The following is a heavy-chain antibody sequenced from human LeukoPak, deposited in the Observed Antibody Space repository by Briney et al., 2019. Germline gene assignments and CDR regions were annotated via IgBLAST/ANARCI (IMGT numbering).Heavy chain of an antibody. CDR3: ASGGLVSRYLDH. J-gene: IGHJ4*02. CDR2: IFYSGST. Sequence: SETLSLTCAVSGSSISSSTWWTWVRQPPGKGLAWIGEIFYSGSTNSNPSLKSRLTMSVDESKHEFSLKLTSVTAADTAVYYCASGGLVSRYLDHWGQGTLVTVSP. V-gene: IGHV4-4*02. CDR1: GSSISSSTW. D-gene: IGHD3-9*01.